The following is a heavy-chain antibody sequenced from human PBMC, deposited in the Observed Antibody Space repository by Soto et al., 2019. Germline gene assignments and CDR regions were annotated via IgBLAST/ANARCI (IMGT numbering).Heavy chain of an antibody. CDR2: IYYSGST. J-gene: IGHJ4*02. Sequence: PSETLSLTCTVSGGSISSSSYYWGWIRQPPGKGLEWIGSIYYSGSTYYNPSLKSRVTISVDTSKNQFTLRLSSVTAADTAVYYCCKQVVGEVLAYYFTYWGQGTLVTVSS. CDR1: GGSISSSSYY. V-gene: IGHV4-39*01. D-gene: IGHD1-26*01. CDR3: CKQVVGEVLAYYFTY.